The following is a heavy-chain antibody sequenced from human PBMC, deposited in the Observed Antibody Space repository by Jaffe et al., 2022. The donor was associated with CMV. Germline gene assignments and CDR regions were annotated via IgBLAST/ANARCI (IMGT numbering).Heavy chain of an antibody. CDR3: ARDRPILLWFGETYYFDY. CDR2: IWYDGSNK. CDR1: GFTFSSYG. J-gene: IGHJ4*02. Sequence: QVQLVESGGGVVQPGRSLRLSCAASGFTFSSYGMHWVRQAPGKGLEWVAVIWYDGSNKYYADSVKGRFTISRDNSKNTLYLQMNSLRAEDTAVYYCARDRPILLWFGETYYFDYWGQGTLVTVSS. D-gene: IGHD3-10*01. V-gene: IGHV3-33*01.